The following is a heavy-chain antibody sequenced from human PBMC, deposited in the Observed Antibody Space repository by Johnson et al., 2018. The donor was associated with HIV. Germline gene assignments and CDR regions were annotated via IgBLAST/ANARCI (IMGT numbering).Heavy chain of an antibody. D-gene: IGHD1-1*01. J-gene: IGHJ3*02. CDR1: QFMFSRYW. Sequence: VQLVESGGGLVQPGGSLRLSCAASQFMFSRYWMTWVRQAPGKGLEWVANINQDGSEKHYVDSVKRRFTISRDNAKNSLYLQMDSLRAEDTAVYYCARDLDWVDGFDIWGQGTMVSVSS. V-gene: IGHV3-7*01. CDR3: ARDLDWVDGFDI. CDR2: INQDGSEK.